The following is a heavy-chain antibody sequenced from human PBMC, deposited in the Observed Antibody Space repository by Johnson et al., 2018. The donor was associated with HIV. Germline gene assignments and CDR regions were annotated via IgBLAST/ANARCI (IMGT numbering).Heavy chain of an antibody. Sequence: QVHLVESGGGLIQPGGSLRLSCAASGFTVSSNYMSWIRQAPGKGLEWVSYISSSGNSTNYADSVKGRFTISRDNAKNSLSLQMNSLRAEDTAVYYCATIWPGNFAFDIWGQGTVVTVSS. CDR3: ATIWPGNFAFDI. D-gene: IGHD2-2*02. CDR1: GFTVSSNY. V-gene: IGHV3-11*04. J-gene: IGHJ3*02. CDR2: ISSSGNST.